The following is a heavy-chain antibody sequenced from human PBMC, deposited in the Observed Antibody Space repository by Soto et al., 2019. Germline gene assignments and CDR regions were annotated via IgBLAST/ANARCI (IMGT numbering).Heavy chain of an antibody. J-gene: IGHJ3*02. CDR1: GYTFTSYA. D-gene: IGHD3-3*01. V-gene: IGHV1-8*01. CDR3: ARGGAHYAFWSGYQNAFDI. CDR2: MNPNSGNT. Sequence: QVQLVQSGAEVKKPGASVKVSCKASGYTFTSYAINWVRQATGQGLEWMGWMNPNSGNTGYAQKFQGRVTMTRNTSISTAYRELSSLRSEDTAVYYCARGGAHYAFWSGYQNAFDIWGQGTMVTVSS.